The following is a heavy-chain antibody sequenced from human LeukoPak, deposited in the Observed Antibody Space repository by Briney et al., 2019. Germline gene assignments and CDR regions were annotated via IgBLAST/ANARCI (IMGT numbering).Heavy chain of an antibody. CDR3: ARQDPNGVIQL. D-gene: IGHD5-18*01. Sequence: SETLSLTCTVSGGSISSYYWSWIRQPPGKGLEWIGYIYYSGSTNYNPSLKSRVTISVDTSKNQFSLKLSSVTAADTAVYYCARQDPNGVIQLGGQGTLVTVSS. CDR2: IYYSGST. V-gene: IGHV4-59*08. CDR1: GGSISSYY. J-gene: IGHJ4*02.